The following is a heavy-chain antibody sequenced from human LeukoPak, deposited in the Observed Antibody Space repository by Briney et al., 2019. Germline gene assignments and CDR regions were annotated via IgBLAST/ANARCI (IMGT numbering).Heavy chain of an antibody. J-gene: IGHJ4*02. V-gene: IGHV3-74*01. CDR2: IDGDGSGT. CDR1: GDSFATYW. D-gene: IGHD7-27*01. CDR3: VRDNWGLDY. Sequence: GGALRLSREASGDSFATYWVRWVRHPPGEGLGWVSRIDGDGSGTDFANSVKGRFTVSRDKAKNTVYLQMNSLKAEDTSTYYCVRDNWGLDYWGQGTPVTVSS.